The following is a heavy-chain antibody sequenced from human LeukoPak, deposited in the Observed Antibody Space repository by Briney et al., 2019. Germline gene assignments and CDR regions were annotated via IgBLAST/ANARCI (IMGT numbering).Heavy chain of an antibody. CDR3: SRIKYGGNSGYHFDY. Sequence: PGGSQTLSCSASGFNFNYFAMSWIRQAPGKRLEWVSTIGDSGSGGSYADSVRGRFTISRDNSKNIVYLQMHSLRVDDSAVYYCSRIKYGGNSGYHFDYWGQGTLVTVSS. D-gene: IGHD4-23*01. CDR1: GFNFNYFA. V-gene: IGHV3-23*01. J-gene: IGHJ4*02. CDR2: IGDSGSGG.